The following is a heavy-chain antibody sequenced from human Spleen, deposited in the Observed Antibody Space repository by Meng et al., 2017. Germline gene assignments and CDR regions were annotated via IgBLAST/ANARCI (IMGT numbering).Heavy chain of an antibody. V-gene: IGHV5-51*04. Sequence: KVSRKGSGYSFTTYWIGWVRQVPGKGLEWMGIIYPGDSDTRYSPSFQGQVTISADKPISTAYLQWSSLKASDTATYYCARRGYSSEESDYWGQGTLVTVSS. CDR3: ARRGYSSEESDY. J-gene: IGHJ4*02. CDR2: IYPGDSDT. D-gene: IGHD6-19*01. CDR1: GYSFTTYW.